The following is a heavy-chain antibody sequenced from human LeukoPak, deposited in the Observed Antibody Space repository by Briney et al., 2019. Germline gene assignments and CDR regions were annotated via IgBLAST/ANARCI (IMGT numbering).Heavy chain of an antibody. J-gene: IGHJ3*02. CDR3: ARENYGGNYHDAFDI. CDR2: ISSSSSYI. CDR1: GFTFSSYS. D-gene: IGHD4-23*01. Sequence: GGSLRLSCAASGFTFSSYSMNWVRQAPGKGLEWVSSISSSSSYIYYAGSVKGRFTISRDNAKNSLYLQMNSLRAEDTAVYYCARENYGGNYHDAFDIWGQGTMVTVSS. V-gene: IGHV3-21*01.